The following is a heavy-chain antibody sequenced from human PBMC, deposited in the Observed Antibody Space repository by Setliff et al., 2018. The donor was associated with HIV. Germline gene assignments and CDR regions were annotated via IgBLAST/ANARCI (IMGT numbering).Heavy chain of an antibody. CDR2: INHSGST. CDR3: ARGPPAEDYYYYMGV. V-gene: IGHV4-34*01. Sequence: PSETLSLTCAVYGGSFSGSYWSWIRQPPGKGLEWIGEINHSGSTNYNPSLKSRLTISVDTSKNQFSLRLNSVTAADTAVYYCARGPPAEDYYYYMGVWDKGTTVTVSS. J-gene: IGHJ6*03. CDR1: GGSFSGSY.